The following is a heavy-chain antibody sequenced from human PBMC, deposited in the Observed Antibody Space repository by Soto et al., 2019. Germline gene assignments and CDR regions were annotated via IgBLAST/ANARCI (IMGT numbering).Heavy chain of an antibody. V-gene: IGHV4-59*08. CDR3: PRHTYGSGSTYFDY. Sequence: QVQLQESGPGLVKPSETLSLTCTVSGGSISSYYWSWIRQPPGKGLEWIGYIYYSGSTNYNPSLSRRSPLSVDTSTNQFPLKLNSMTAADSAVYYCPRHTYGSGSTYFDYWGQGTLVTVSS. CDR2: IYYSGST. D-gene: IGHD3-10*01. CDR1: GGSISSYY. J-gene: IGHJ4*02.